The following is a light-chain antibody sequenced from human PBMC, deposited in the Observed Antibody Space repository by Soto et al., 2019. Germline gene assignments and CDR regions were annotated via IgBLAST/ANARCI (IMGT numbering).Light chain of an antibody. J-gene: IGKJ1*01. Sequence: VMTQSPLSLPVTLGEPSSISCRSRQSVSKNYLAWYQQKPGHAPRLLIYGASNRATGIPDRFSGSGSGTDFTLTISRLEPEDFAVYYCQHYGSSGTFGQGTKVDIK. CDR2: GAS. CDR1: QSVSKNY. CDR3: QHYGSSGT. V-gene: IGKV3-20*01.